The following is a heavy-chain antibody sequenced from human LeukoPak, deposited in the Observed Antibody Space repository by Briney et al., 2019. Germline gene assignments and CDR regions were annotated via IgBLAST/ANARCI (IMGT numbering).Heavy chain of an antibody. D-gene: IGHD3-9*01. CDR1: GGSISSYY. J-gene: IGHJ3*02. CDR3: ARDGGNYDILTGYYNNAFDI. Sequence: SETLSLSCTVSGGSISSYYWSWIRQSPGRGLEWIGYVYYSGRTNYNPSLKSRVTISVDTSKNQFSLKLSSVTAADTAVYYCARDGGNYDILTGYYNNAFDIWGQGTMVTVSS. CDR2: VYYSGRT. V-gene: IGHV4-59*12.